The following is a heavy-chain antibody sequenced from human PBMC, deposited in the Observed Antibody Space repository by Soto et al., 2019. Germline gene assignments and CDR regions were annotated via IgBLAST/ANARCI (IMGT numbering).Heavy chain of an antibody. CDR2: IYYSGST. V-gene: IGHV4-31*03. J-gene: IGHJ4*02. D-gene: IGHD3-22*01. CDR3: ARQYHSSGYWFDY. CDR1: GGSINSDFYY. Sequence: QVQLQESGPGLVKPSQTLSLTCTVSGGSINSDFYYWTWIRQHPGKGLEWLGYIYYSGSTYYNPYLKSRITMSLDTSKNQFSLKLSSVTAADTAVYYCARQYHSSGYWFDYWGQGTLVTVSS.